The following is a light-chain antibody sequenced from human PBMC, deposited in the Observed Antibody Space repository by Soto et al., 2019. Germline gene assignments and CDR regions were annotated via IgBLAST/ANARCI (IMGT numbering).Light chain of an antibody. Sequence: EIVLTQSPGTLSLSPGQGDTLSCRASQSVSSTYLAWYQQKPGQAPSLLIYGASSRASGIPDRFSGSGSGTDFTRTINRLEPEDFAEYYCQQYSGPGMYTFGEGTKLEIK. CDR2: GAS. V-gene: IGKV3-20*01. J-gene: IGKJ2*01. CDR1: QSVSSTY. CDR3: QQYSGPGMYT.